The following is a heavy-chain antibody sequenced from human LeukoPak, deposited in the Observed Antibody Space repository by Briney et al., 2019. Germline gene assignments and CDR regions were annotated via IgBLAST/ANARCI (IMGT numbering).Heavy chain of an antibody. J-gene: IGHJ6*03. V-gene: IGHV3-30*03. Sequence: GRSLRLSCAASGFTFSSYGMHWVRQAPGKGLEWVAVISYDGSNKYYADSVKGRFTISRDNSKNTLYLQMNSLRAEDTAVYYCARSGLDYYYYMDVWGKGTTVTVSS. CDR2: ISYDGSNK. CDR1: GFTFSSYG. D-gene: IGHD3/OR15-3a*01. CDR3: ARSGLDYYYYMDV.